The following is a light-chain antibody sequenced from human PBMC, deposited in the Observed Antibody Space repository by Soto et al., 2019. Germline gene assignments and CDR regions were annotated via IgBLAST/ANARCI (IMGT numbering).Light chain of an antibody. CDR2: EVS. V-gene: IGLV2-14*01. J-gene: IGLJ3*02. Sequence: QSALTQPASVSGSPGQSITISCTGTSSDFVSWYQQYPGKAPKLIIYEVSNRPSGVSNRFSGSKSGNTASLTISGLQAEDEAEYYCASYTSTSRVFGGGTKLTVL. CDR3: ASYTSTSRV. CDR1: SSDFV.